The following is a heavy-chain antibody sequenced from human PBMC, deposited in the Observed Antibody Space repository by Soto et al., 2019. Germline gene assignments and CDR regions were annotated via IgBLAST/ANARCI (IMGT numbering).Heavy chain of an antibody. CDR3: ARRIGYCSSTSCYRGYDWFDP. CDR2: IYPGDSDT. Sequence: VESLKVSCKGSGYSFTSYWIGWVRQMPGKGLEWMGIIYPGDSDTRYSPSFQGQVTISADKSISTAYLQWSSLKASDTAMYYCARRIGYCSSTSCYRGYDWFDPWGQGTLVTVSS. D-gene: IGHD2-2*02. J-gene: IGHJ5*02. CDR1: GYSFTSYW. V-gene: IGHV5-51*01.